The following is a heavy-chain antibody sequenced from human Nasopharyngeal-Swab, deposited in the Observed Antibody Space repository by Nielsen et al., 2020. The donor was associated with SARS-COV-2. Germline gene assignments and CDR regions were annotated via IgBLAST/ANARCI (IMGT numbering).Heavy chain of an antibody. CDR3: ARDKGLRFLEWLPLKGFTGWFDP. D-gene: IGHD3-3*01. J-gene: IGHJ5*02. CDR1: GGTFSSYA. Sequence: SVKVSCKASGGTFSSYAISWVRQAPGQGLEWMGGIIPIFGTANYAQKFQGGVTITADKSTSTAYMELSSLRSEDTAVYYCARDKGLRFLEWLPLKGFTGWFDPWGQGTLVTVSS. CDR2: IIPIFGTA. V-gene: IGHV1-69*06.